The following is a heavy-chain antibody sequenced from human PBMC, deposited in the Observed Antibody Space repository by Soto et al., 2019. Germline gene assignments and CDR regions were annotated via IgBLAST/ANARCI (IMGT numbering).Heavy chain of an antibody. Sequence: RRLSCEASGFSFSDDWIHWVRQAPGRGLVWVSSVSSVGSTTDYADSVKGRFTISRDNAKNTLYLQMNSLGAEDTAVYYCVRGKYSGSYFFDYWGQGTLVTVSS. CDR1: GFSFSDDW. V-gene: IGHV3-74*01. J-gene: IGHJ4*02. CDR3: VRGKYSGSYFFDY. CDR2: VSSVGSTT. D-gene: IGHD1-26*01.